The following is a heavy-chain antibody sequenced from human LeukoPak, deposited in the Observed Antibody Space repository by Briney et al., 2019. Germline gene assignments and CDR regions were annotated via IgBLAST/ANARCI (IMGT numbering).Heavy chain of an antibody. D-gene: IGHD3-22*01. J-gene: IGHJ4*02. Sequence: SETLSLTCTVSGGSISSYYWSWIRQPPGKGLEWVGYIYYSGSTNYNPSLKSRVTISIDTSKNQFSLKLSSVTAADTAVYHCARGLGYYDSSVGYWGQGTLVTVSS. CDR1: GGSISSYY. CDR3: ARGLGYYDSSVGY. CDR2: IYYSGST. V-gene: IGHV4-59*01.